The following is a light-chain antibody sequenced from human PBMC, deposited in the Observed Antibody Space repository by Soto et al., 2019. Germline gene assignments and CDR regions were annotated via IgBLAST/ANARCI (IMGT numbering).Light chain of an antibody. V-gene: IGLV1-44*01. J-gene: IGLJ3*02. CDR3: ASGDDSVNGRV. CDR2: SNN. CDR1: SSNIGSNN. Sequence: QSVLTQPPSASATPGQRVTISCSGSSSNIGSNNVEWYQHLPGTAPKLLIYSNNQGPSGVPDRFSGSKSGTSASLAISGLQSEEGADYYGASGDDSVNGRVIGGGTRVTVL.